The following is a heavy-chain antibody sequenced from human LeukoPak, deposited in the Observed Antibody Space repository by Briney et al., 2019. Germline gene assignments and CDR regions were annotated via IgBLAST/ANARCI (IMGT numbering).Heavy chain of an antibody. CDR3: ARDPAVAGYFDY. CDR2: ISYDGSNK. J-gene: IGHJ4*02. Sequence: GGSLILSCAASGFTFSSYAMHWVRQAPGKGLEWVAVISYDGSNKYYADSVKGRFTISRDNSKNTLYLQMNSLRAEDTAVYYCARDPAVAGYFDYWGQGTLVTVSS. D-gene: IGHD6-19*01. V-gene: IGHV3-30-3*01. CDR1: GFTFSSYA.